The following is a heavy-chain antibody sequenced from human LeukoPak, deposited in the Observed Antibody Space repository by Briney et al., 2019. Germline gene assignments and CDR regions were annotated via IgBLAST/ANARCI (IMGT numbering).Heavy chain of an antibody. J-gene: IGHJ4*02. CDR2: VSSSGSPI. D-gene: IGHD6-13*01. Sequence: GGSLRLSCAASGFTFNSYSMNWVRQAPGKGLEWISYVSSSGSPIYYADSVKGRFTISRDNAKNSLYLQMNSLRAEDTAVYYCARDLPIPAAADYWGQGTLDTVSS. V-gene: IGHV3-48*04. CDR3: ARDLPIPAAADY. CDR1: GFTFNSYS.